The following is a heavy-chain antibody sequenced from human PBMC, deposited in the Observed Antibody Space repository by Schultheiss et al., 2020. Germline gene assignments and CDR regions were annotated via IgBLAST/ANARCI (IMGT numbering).Heavy chain of an antibody. CDR3: AREIIVGRPEDGFDI. CDR1: GGSISSSSYY. CDR2: IHYTGKT. J-gene: IGHJ3*02. Sequence: SQTLSLTCTVSGGSISSSSYYWSWVRQPPGKGLEWIGYIHYTGKTYYNPSLGSRSTLSIDTTKNQFSLQLTSVTAADTAVYYCAREIIVGRPEDGFDIWGQGTLVTVSS. D-gene: IGHD6-6*01. V-gene: IGHV4-30-4*01.